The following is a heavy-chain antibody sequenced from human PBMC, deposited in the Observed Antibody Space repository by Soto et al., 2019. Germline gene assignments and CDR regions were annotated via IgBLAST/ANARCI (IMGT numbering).Heavy chain of an antibody. CDR3: AREGEMPYYYYGLDV. CDR1: GYTFTTYG. J-gene: IGHJ6*02. Sequence: QVQLVQSGAEVRKPGASVKVSCKASGYTFTTYGISWVRQAPGQGLEWMGWISGYDGHTKYAQKFQGRIIMTTDTTTTTVYMDVRSRSSDDTAVYYCAREGEMPYYYYGLDVWGQGTTVTVSS. V-gene: IGHV1-18*01. D-gene: IGHD3-16*01. CDR2: ISGYDGHT.